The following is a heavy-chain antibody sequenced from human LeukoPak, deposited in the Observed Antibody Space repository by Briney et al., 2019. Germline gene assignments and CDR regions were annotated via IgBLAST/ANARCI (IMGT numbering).Heavy chain of an antibody. D-gene: IGHD3-16*02. Sequence: GASVKVSCKASGYTFTSYAMHWVRQAPGQRLEWMGWINAGNGNTKYSQEFQDRVTITRDTSASTAYMELSSLRFEDMAVYYCARGGIDYFYYMDVWGKGTTVTVSS. CDR1: GYTFTSYA. J-gene: IGHJ6*03. V-gene: IGHV1-3*03. CDR2: INAGNGNT. CDR3: ARGGIDYFYYMDV.